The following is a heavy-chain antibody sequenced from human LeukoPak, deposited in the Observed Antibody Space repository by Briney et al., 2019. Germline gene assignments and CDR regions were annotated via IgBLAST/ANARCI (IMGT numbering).Heavy chain of an antibody. D-gene: IGHD1-26*01. V-gene: IGHV1-8*01. J-gene: IGHJ4*02. CDR3: ARVRGRSGATSYY. CDR1: GYTFTIYD. Sequence: ASVTVSFKASGYTFTIYDINWVRQAPGQGLEWMGWMNPNSGNTGYTQKFQGRVTITRNTSISTAYMELSSLRSADTAVYYCARVRGRSGATSYYWGQGTLVTVSS. CDR2: MNPNSGNT.